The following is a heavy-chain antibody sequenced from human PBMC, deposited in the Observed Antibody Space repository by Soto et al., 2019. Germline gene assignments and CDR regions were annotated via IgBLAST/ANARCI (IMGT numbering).Heavy chain of an antibody. J-gene: IGHJ6*02. CDR1: GYTFTASY. Sequence: QLKLVQSGAEVKEPGDSVRVSCGASGYTFTASYIHWVRQVPGQGLEWMGWINTKFGDTTYAQDFQGRVTMTRDMSISTVYMELSRLTSDDTAIYYCARNMDYFYGPGSGNGHGVWGQGTTVTVFS. CDR2: INTKFGDT. CDR3: ARNMDYFYGPGSGNGHGV. V-gene: IGHV1-2*02. D-gene: IGHD3-10*01.